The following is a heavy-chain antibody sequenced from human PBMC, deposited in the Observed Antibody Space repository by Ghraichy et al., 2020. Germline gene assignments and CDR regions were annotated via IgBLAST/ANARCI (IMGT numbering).Heavy chain of an antibody. V-gene: IGHV3-74*01. CDR1: GFTFSSYW. CDR3: ARGAARSIYDCGY. CDR2: INSDGSST. Sequence: GGSLRLSCIASGFTFSSYWMHWVRQAPGKGLVWVSRINSDGSSTSYADSVKGRFTISRDNAKNTLYLQMNSLRAEDTAVYYCARGAARSIYDCGYWGQGTRGTGPS. D-gene: IGHD5/OR15-5a*01. J-gene: IGHJ4*02.